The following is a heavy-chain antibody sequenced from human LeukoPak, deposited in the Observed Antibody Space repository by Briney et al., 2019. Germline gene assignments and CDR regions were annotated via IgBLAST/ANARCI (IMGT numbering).Heavy chain of an antibody. CDR3: AAGLQAFAFDI. CDR1: AASIISGCYY. Sequence: ASQTLSPTRTLSAASIISGCYYSSWIRQHPWKGLDWIGHIYYSESTFHNPSPNRPVTISVDTSKNQFSLKLNSVTAADTAVYYCAAGLQAFAFDIWGQGTMVTVSS. V-gene: IGHV4-31*01. CDR2: IYYSEST. J-gene: IGHJ3*02. D-gene: IGHD3-3*02.